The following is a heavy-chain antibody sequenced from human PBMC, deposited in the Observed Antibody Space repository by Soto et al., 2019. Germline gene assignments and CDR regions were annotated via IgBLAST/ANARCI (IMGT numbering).Heavy chain of an antibody. Sequence: QLQLQESGPGLVKPSETLSLTCTVSGGSISSRSHYWGWIRQSPGKHLEWIGSSYYRGSTHYNPSLKTRVTLSVDTSKNQVSLKVYSVTAADTAVYYCAKADGFGVVTPFFEYWGQGILVTVSS. D-gene: IGHD3-3*01. CDR1: GGSISSRSHY. V-gene: IGHV4-39*01. CDR2: SYYRGST. CDR3: AKADGFGVVTPFFEY. J-gene: IGHJ4*02.